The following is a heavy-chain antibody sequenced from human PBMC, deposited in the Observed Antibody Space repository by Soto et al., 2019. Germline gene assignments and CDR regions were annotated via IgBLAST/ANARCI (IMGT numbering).Heavy chain of an antibody. Sequence: GGSLRLSCAASGFTFSSYWMSWVRQAPGKGLEWVANIKQDGSEKYYVASVKGRFTISRDNAKNSLYLQMDSLRAEDTAVYYCARERSYHSSAYHFIFDYWGQGTLVTVSS. CDR1: GFTFSSYW. D-gene: IGHD3-22*01. CDR3: ARERSYHSSAYHFIFDY. J-gene: IGHJ4*02. V-gene: IGHV3-7*03. CDR2: IKQDGSEK.